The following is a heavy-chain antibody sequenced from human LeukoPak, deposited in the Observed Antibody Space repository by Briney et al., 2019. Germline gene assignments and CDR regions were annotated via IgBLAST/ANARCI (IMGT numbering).Heavy chain of an antibody. CDR2: IYYSGST. J-gene: IGHJ6*03. CDR3: ARDPADYYYYMDV. Sequence: SETLSLTCTVSGVSISSYYWSWIRQPPGKGLEWIGYIYYSGSTNYNPSLKSRVTMSVDTSKNQFSLKLSSVTAADTAVYYCARDPADYYYYMDVWGKGTTVTVSS. D-gene: IGHD6-25*01. V-gene: IGHV4-59*12. CDR1: GVSISSYY.